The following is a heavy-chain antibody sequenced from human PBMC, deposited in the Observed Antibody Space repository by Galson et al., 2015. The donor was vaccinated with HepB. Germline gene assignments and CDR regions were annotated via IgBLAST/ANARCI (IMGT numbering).Heavy chain of an antibody. CDR3: ARQGSSSSWLTLTYYYYGMDV. D-gene: IGHD6-13*01. Sequence: QSGAEVKKPGESLKISCKGSGYSFTSYWIGWVRQMPGKGLEWMGIIYPGDSDTRYSPSFQGQVTISADKSISTAYLQWSSLKASDTAMYYCARQGSSSSWLTLTYYYYGMDVWGQGTTVTVSS. V-gene: IGHV5-51*01. CDR1: GYSFTSYW. CDR2: IYPGDSDT. J-gene: IGHJ6*02.